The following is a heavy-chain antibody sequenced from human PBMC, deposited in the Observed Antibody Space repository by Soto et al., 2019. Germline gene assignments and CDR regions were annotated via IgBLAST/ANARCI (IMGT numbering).Heavy chain of an antibody. CDR2: IYPGDSDT. V-gene: IGHV5-51*01. J-gene: IGHJ5*02. Sequence: PGESLKISCKGSGYNFTSYWIGWVRQMPGKGLEWMGIIYPGDSDTRYSPSFQGQVTISADKSISTAYLQWRSLKASDTAMYYCARHGSGSGSIYNWFDPWGQGTLVTVSS. CDR1: GYNFTSYW. CDR3: ARHGSGSGSIYNWFDP. D-gene: IGHD3-10*01.